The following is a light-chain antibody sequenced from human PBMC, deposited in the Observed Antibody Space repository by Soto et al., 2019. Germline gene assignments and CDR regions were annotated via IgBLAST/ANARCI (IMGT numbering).Light chain of an antibody. V-gene: IGKV1-5*03. CDR1: QSISTW. CDR2: KAS. CDR3: QQYNSFRA. J-gene: IGKJ1*01. Sequence: DIQMTQSPSTLSASVGDRVIITCWASQSISTWLAWHQQKPGKAPKLLISKASSLESGVPSRFSGSGSGTEFTLTICSLQPDDFATYYCQQYNSFRAFGQGTKVEIK.